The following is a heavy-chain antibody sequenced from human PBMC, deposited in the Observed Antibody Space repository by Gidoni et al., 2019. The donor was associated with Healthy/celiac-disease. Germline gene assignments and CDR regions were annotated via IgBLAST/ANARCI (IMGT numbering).Heavy chain of an antibody. CDR1: GGTFSSYS. CDR2: IIPIFGTA. V-gene: IGHV1-69*06. CDR3: ARGSPYYYDSSGYYYVFDY. J-gene: IGHJ4*02. D-gene: IGHD3-22*01. Sequence: QVQLVQSGAEVKKPGSSVKVSCKASGGTFSSYSISWVRQAPGQGLEWMGGIIPIFGTANYAQKFQGRVTITADKSTSTAYMELSSLRSEDTAVYYCARGSPYYYDSSGYYYVFDYWGQGTLVTVSS.